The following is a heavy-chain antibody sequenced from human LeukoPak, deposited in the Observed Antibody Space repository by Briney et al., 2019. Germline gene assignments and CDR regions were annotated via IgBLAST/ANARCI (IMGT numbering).Heavy chain of an antibody. CDR2: IYYSGST. J-gene: IGHJ4*02. Sequence: SETLSLTCTVSGGSISSYYWSWIRQPPGKGLEWIGYIYYSGSTNYNPSLKSRVTISVDTSKNQFSLKLSSVTAAGTAVYYCARDYYRYFDYWGQGTLVTVSS. D-gene: IGHD3-10*01. CDR1: GGSISSYY. V-gene: IGHV4-59*01. CDR3: ARDYYRYFDY.